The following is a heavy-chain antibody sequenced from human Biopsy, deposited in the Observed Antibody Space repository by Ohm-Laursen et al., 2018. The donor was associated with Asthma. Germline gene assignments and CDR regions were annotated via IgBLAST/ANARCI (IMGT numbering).Heavy chain of an antibody. D-gene: IGHD3-9*01. J-gene: IGHJ3*02. V-gene: IGHV1-3*01. CDR1: GYTFISYA. CDR2: INAGNGNT. CDR3: ARTYYDFLTGQVNDVFAI. Sequence: ASVKVSCKAYGYTFISYAIHWVRQAPGQRLEWMGWINAGNGNTKYSQKFQGRVTITRDTSASTAYMELSSLRSEDTAVYYCARTYYDFLTGQVNDVFAIWGQGTMVTVSS.